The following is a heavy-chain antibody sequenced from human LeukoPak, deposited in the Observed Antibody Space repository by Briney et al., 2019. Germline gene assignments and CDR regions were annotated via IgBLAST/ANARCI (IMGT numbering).Heavy chain of an antibody. J-gene: IGHJ6*02. V-gene: IGHV3-11*06. CDR3: AKDGLWESHNYGMNV. D-gene: IGHD5-18*01. Sequence: GGSLRLSCGASGFSFSDYYMNWVRQAPGKGLEWVSYVSDSGSNTKYADSVKGRFTISRDNSKNTLYLQMNSLRPEDTAVYYCAKDGLWESHNYGMNVWGQGTTVTVSS. CDR1: GFSFSDYY. CDR2: VSDSGSNT.